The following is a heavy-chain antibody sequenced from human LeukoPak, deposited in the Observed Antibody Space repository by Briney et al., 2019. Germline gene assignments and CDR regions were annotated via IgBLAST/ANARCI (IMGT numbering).Heavy chain of an antibody. CDR2: ITSSSSYI. CDR3: AKAAYYYDSSGYCPFDY. CDR1: GFTFSSYS. Sequence: PGGSLRLSCAASGFTFSSYSMNWVRQAPGKGLEWVSSITSSSSYIYYADSVKGRFTISRDNAKNSLYLQMNSLRAEDTAVYYCAKAAYYYDSSGYCPFDYWGQGTLVTVSS. D-gene: IGHD3-22*01. J-gene: IGHJ4*02. V-gene: IGHV3-21*01.